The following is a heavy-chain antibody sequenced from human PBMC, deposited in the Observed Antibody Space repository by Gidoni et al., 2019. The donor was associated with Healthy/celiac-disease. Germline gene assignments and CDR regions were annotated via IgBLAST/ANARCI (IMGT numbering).Heavy chain of an antibody. CDR1: GGTFSSYA. J-gene: IGHJ4*02. D-gene: IGHD3-22*01. CDR3: ARLAYYYDIRGYYSPFAY. CDR2: IIPIFGTA. Sequence: QVQLVQSGAEGKKPGSSVKVSCKASGGTFSSYAISWVRQAPGQGLEWMGGIIPIFGTANYAQKFQGRVTITADKSTSTAYMELSSLRSEDTAVYYCARLAYYYDIRGYYSPFAYWGQGTLVTVSS. V-gene: IGHV1-69*06.